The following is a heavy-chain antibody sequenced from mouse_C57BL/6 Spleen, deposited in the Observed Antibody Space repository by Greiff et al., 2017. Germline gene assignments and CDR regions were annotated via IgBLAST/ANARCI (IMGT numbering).Heavy chain of an antibody. CDR2: IYPGSGST. CDR3: ARDDPDFDY. V-gene: IGHV1-55*01. CDR1: GYTFTSYW. Sequence: QVQLKQPGAELVKPGASVKMSCKASGYTFTSYWITWVKQRPGQGLEWIGDIYPGSGSTNYNEKFKSKATLTVDTSSSTAYMELSSLTSEASAVYYCARDDPDFDYWGQGTTLTVAA. J-gene: IGHJ2*01.